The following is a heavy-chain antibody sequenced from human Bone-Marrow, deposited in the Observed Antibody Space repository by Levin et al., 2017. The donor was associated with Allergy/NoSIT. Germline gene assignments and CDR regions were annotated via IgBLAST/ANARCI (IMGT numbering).Heavy chain of an antibody. J-gene: IGHJ5*02. V-gene: IGHV3-74*01. Sequence: GASVKVSCSTSGFTFSTYWMHWVRQAPGKGLVWVSRINSDGSSTSYAESVKGRFTISRDNAKNTLFLQMNNLRAEDAAVYYCVTNYCGSCYGWFDPWGQGTLVTVSS. D-gene: IGHD2-2*01. CDR2: INSDGSST. CDR3: VTNYCGSCYGWFDP. CDR1: GFTFSTYW.